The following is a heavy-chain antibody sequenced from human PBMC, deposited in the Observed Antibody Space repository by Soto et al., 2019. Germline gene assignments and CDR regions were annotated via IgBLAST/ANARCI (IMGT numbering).Heavy chain of an antibody. Sequence: QVQLVQPGAEVKKPGASVKVSCKASGYTFTRYAMHWVRQAPGQRPEWMGWINAGNGKTTYSQKSQGRVTLTRDTSASAAYVELSSLRSEDTAVYYCARDCYYCSGSYNYFDCWGQGTLVTVSS. CDR3: ARDCYYCSGSYNYFDC. V-gene: IGHV1-3*01. D-gene: IGHD3-10*01. J-gene: IGHJ4*02. CDR2: INAGNGKT. CDR1: GYTFTRYA.